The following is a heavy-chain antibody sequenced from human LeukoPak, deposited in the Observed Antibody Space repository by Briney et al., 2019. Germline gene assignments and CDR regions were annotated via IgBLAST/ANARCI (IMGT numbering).Heavy chain of an antibody. D-gene: IGHD2-2*01. V-gene: IGHV3-23*01. Sequence: GGSLRLSCAASGFTFSSYAMSWVRRAPGKGMEWVSTITGSGGTTNYADSVKGRFTISRDNSKNTLSLQVNSLSAEDTAVYYCAKGRYCDSTTCAYHGLDVWGQGTTVTVSS. J-gene: IGHJ6*02. CDR3: AKGRYCDSTTCAYHGLDV. CDR1: GFTFSSYA. CDR2: ITGSGGTT.